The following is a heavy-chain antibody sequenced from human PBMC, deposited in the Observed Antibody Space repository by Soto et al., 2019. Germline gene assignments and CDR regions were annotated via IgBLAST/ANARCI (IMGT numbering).Heavy chain of an antibody. CDR3: AKVRSNYYDSSGSLDY. CDR2: ISYDGSNK. D-gene: IGHD3-22*01. Sequence: GGSLRLSCAASGFTFSSYGMHWVRQAPGKGLEWVAVISYDGSNKYYADSVKGRFTISRDNSKNTLYLQMNSLRAEDTAVYYCAKVRSNYYDSSGSLDYWGQGTLVTVSS. J-gene: IGHJ4*02. V-gene: IGHV3-30*18. CDR1: GFTFSSYG.